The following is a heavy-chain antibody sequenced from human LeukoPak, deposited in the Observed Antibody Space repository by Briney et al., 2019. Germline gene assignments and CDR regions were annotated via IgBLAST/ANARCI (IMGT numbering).Heavy chain of an antibody. CDR2: GYYRGST. Sequence: PSETLSLTCTVSGGSIKTNYWSWIRQPPGKGLEWIGYGYYRGSTNYNPSLKSRVTISVDTSKNQFSLKLSSVTAADTAVYYCARQLSGASHDYFDYWGQGTLVTVSS. CDR3: ARQLSGASHDYFDY. CDR1: GGSIKTNY. V-gene: IGHV4-59*08. J-gene: IGHJ4*02. D-gene: IGHD3-10*01.